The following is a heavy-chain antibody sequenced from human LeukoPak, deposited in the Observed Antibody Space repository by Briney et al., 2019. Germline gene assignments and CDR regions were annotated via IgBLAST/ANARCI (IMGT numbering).Heavy chain of an antibody. Sequence: PGGSLRLSCAASGFTFSSYGMNWVRQAPGKGLEWISCISSRSSTIYYADSVKGRFTISRDNAKNSLFLQMNSLRDEDTAVYYCARGCSGGSCFGDFDYWGQGTLGTVSS. CDR1: GFTFSSYG. CDR2: ISSRSSTI. J-gene: IGHJ4*02. CDR3: ARGCSGGSCFGDFDY. V-gene: IGHV3-48*02. D-gene: IGHD2-15*01.